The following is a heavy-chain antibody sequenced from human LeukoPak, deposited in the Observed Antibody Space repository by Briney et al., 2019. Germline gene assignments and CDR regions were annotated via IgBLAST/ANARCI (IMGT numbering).Heavy chain of an antibody. CDR2: IYYSGST. CDR3: ARLTVPLRFDP. D-gene: IGHD2-2*01. Sequence: SETLSLTCTVSGGSISGYYWSWIRQPPGKGLEWIAYIYYSGSTYYNPSLKSRVTISVDTSKNQFSLKLNSVSAADTAVYYCARLTVPLRFDPWGQGTLVTVSS. J-gene: IGHJ5*02. V-gene: IGHV4-59*01. CDR1: GGSISGYY.